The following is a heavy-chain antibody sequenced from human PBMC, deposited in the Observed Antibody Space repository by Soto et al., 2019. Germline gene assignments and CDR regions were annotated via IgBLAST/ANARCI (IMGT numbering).Heavy chain of an antibody. Sequence: ASVKVSCKASGGTFSSYAISWVRQAPGQGLEWMGGIIPIFGTANYAQKFQGRVTITADESTSTAYMELSSLRSEDTAVYYCARDSGSSSYFDYWGQGTLVTVSS. V-gene: IGHV1-69*13. CDR1: GGTFSSYA. D-gene: IGHD6-6*01. CDR2: IIPIFGTA. CDR3: ARDSGSSSYFDY. J-gene: IGHJ4*02.